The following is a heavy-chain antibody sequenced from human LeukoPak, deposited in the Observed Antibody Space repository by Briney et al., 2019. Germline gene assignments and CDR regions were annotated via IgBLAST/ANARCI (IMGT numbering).Heavy chain of an antibody. CDR3: ARDNGFGDNYFDY. D-gene: IGHD3-10*01. CDR1: GFTFSSYG. CDR2: IWYDGSNK. V-gene: IGHV3-33*01. Sequence: GGSLRLSCAASGFTFSSYGMRWVRQAPGKGLEWVAVIWYDGSNKYYADSVKGRFTISRDNSKNTLYLQMNSLRAEDTAVYYCARDNGFGDNYFDYWGQGTLVTVSS. J-gene: IGHJ4*02.